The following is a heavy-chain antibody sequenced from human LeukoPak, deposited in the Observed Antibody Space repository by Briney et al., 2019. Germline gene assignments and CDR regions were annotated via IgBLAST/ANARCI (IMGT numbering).Heavy chain of an antibody. CDR3: ARDYFHLLVDGDYYYYYGMDV. Sequence: ASVKVSCKVSGYTLTELSMHWVRQAPGKGLEWMGGFDPEDGETIYAQKFQGRVTMTEDTSTDTAYMELSSLRSEDTAVYYCARDYFHLLVDGDYYYYYGMDVWGQGTTVTVSS. CDR1: GYTLTELS. D-gene: IGHD2-8*02. J-gene: IGHJ6*02. V-gene: IGHV1-24*01. CDR2: FDPEDGET.